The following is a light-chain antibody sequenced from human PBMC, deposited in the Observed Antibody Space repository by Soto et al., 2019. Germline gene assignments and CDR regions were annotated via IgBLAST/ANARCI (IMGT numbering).Light chain of an antibody. CDR2: GTS. Sequence: EIVLTQSPATLSLSPGERATLSCRASQSVSSNLAWYQQKPGQAPRLLIYGTSSRATGIPDRFSGSGSGTDFTLTISRLEPEDFAVYYCQQYGSSPLFGGGTKVDIK. J-gene: IGKJ4*01. V-gene: IGKV3-20*01. CDR1: QSVSSN. CDR3: QQYGSSPL.